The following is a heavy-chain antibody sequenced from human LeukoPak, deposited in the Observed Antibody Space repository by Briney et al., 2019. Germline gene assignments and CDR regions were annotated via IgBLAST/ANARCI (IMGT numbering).Heavy chain of an antibody. V-gene: IGHV3-66*04. CDR1: GLTVSSY. CDR3: ARPPYGGVDY. J-gene: IGHJ4*02. CDR2: IYSGGSI. D-gene: IGHD4-23*01. Sequence: GGSLRLSCAASGLTVSSYMSWVRQAPGKGLEWVSVIYSGGSIYYADSVKGRFTISRDKSKNTLYLQMNSLRAEDTAVYYCARPPYGGVDYWGQGTLVPVSS.